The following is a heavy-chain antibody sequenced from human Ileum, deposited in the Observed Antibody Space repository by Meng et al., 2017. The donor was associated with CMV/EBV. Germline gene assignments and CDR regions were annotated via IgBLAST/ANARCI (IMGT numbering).Heavy chain of an antibody. V-gene: IGHV3-7*01. Sequence: GESLKISCAASGFTFSTSWMNWVRQASGKGLEWVANINHDGSEKYYVDSVKGRFTISRDNAKNSVYLQMNGLRAEDTGVYYCASGSFTSGDYWGQGTLVTVSS. CDR3: ASGSFTSGDY. D-gene: IGHD3-16*01. J-gene: IGHJ4*02. CDR2: INHDGSEK. CDR1: GFTFSTSW.